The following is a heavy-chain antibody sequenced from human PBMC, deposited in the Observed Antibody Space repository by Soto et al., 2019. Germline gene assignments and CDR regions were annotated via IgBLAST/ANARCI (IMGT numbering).Heavy chain of an antibody. D-gene: IGHD1-1*01. J-gene: IGHJ4*02. CDR3: AKGATGTWLDYYFDY. CDR1: GLTISPYA. V-gene: IGHV3-23*01. Sequence: EVQVLASGGGLVQPGGSLRLSCEVSGLTISPYAMSWVRQAPGKGLEWVSAISGSGGSTYYADSVKGRFTISRDTSKNTLYLQMNSLRAEDTAVYYCAKGATGTWLDYYFDYWGQGTMVSVSS. CDR2: ISGSGGST.